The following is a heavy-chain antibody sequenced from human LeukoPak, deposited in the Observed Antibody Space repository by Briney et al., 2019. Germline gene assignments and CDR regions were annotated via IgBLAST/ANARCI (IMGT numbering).Heavy chain of an antibody. CDR1: GFTFSSYG. D-gene: IGHD3-22*01. CDR2: ISYDGSNK. Sequence: GRSLRLSCAASGFTFSSYGMHWVRQAPGKGLEWVAVISYDGSNKYYADSVKRRFTISRDNSKHTLYLQMNRLRADDTAVYYCAKEVVYDSSGYSFYFDYWGQGTLVTVSS. V-gene: IGHV3-30*18. J-gene: IGHJ4*02. CDR3: AKEVVYDSSGYSFYFDY.